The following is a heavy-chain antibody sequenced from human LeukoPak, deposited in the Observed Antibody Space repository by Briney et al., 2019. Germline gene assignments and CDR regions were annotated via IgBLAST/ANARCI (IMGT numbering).Heavy chain of an antibody. J-gene: IGHJ3*02. D-gene: IGHD3-10*01. CDR3: AKDLRFGELYRHAFDI. CDR1: GFTFSSYS. CDR2: ISSSSSYI. V-gene: IGHV3-21*04. Sequence: GGSLRLSCAASGFTFSSYSMNWVRQAPGKGLEWVSSISSSSSYIYYADSVKGRFTISRDNAKNSLYLQMNSLRAEDAAVYYCAKDLRFGELYRHAFDIWGQGTMVTVSS.